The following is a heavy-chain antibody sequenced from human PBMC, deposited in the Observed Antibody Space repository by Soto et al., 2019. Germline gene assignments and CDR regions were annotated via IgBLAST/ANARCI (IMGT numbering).Heavy chain of an antibody. CDR3: ARAQELTLGTNWFDP. CDR1: GGTFSSYA. D-gene: IGHD7-27*01. Sequence: SVKVSCKASGGTFSSYAISWVRQAPGQGLEWMGGIIPIFGTANYAQKFQGRVTITADESTSTAYMELSSLRSEDTAVYYCARAQELTLGTNWFDPWGQGTLVTVSS. V-gene: IGHV1-69*13. CDR2: IIPIFGTA. J-gene: IGHJ5*02.